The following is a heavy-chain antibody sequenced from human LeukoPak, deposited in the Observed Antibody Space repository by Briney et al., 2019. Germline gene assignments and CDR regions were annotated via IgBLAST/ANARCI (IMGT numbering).Heavy chain of an antibody. CDR2: IYYSGST. J-gene: IGHJ5*02. Sequence: SETLSLTCTVSGGSISSYYWSWIRQPPGKGLEWIGYIYYSGSTNYNPSLKSRVTISVDTSKNQFSLKLSSVTAADTAVYYCARLRGRYYYGSGSSLGPWGQGTLVTVSS. V-gene: IGHV4-59*12. D-gene: IGHD3-10*01. CDR3: ARLRGRYYYGSGSSLGP. CDR1: GGSISSYY.